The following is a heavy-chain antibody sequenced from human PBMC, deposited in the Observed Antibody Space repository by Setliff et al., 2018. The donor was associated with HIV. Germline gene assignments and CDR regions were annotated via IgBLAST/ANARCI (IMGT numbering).Heavy chain of an antibody. J-gene: IGHJ6*02. CDR3: ARDHCSSSGCYEYSYHGMDV. CDR2: INPAGNPT. D-gene: IGHD2-2*01. V-gene: IGHV1-46*01. CDR1: GYTFTSDY. Sequence: ASVKVSCKASGYTFTSDYIHWVRQAPGQGLEWMGIINPAGNPTGYAQKFQGRLTMTRDTSTNTVNMEVSRLRSDDTAVYYCARDHCSSSGCYEYSYHGMDVWGQGTTVTVSS.